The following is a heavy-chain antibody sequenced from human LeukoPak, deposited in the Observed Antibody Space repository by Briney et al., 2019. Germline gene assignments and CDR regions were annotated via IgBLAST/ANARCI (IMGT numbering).Heavy chain of an antibody. J-gene: IGHJ4*02. CDR2: FDPEDGET. V-gene: IGHV1-24*01. D-gene: IGHD6-6*01. CDR1: GYTLTELS. Sequence: ASVKVSCKVSGYTLTELSMHWVRQAPGKGLEWMGGFDPEDGETIYAQKFQGRVTMTEDTSTDTAYMELSSLRSEDTAVYYCATISVLSIAARAPISIPYHYWGQGTLVTVSS. CDR3: ATISVLSIAARAPISIPYHY.